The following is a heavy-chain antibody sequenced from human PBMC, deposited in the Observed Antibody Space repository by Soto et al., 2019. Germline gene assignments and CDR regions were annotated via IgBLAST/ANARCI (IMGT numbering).Heavy chain of an antibody. Sequence: PGESLKISCKGSGYTFTTYWIGWVRQMPGKGLEWMGIINPGDSDSRYSPSFQGQVTISVDKSISTAYLQWSSLKASDTAMYYCARVGSFAELSWTSNYMDVWGTGTTVTVSS. CDR2: INPGDSDS. D-gene: IGHD3-10*01. J-gene: IGHJ6*03. V-gene: IGHV5-51*01. CDR3: ARVGSFAELSWTSNYMDV. CDR1: GYTFTTYW.